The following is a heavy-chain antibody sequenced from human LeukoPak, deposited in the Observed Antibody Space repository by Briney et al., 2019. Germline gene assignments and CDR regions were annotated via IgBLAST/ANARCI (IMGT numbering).Heavy chain of an antibody. J-gene: IGHJ3*02. CDR3: ATSIEWLLYAFDI. CDR1: GFTFSSYG. D-gene: IGHD3-3*01. CDR2: ISYDGSNK. V-gene: IGHV3-30*03. Sequence: GGSLRLSCAASGFTFSSYGMHWVRQAPGKGLEWVAVISYDGSNKYYADSVKGRFTISRDNSKNTLYLQMNSLRAEDTVVYYCATSIEWLLYAFDIWGQGTMVTVSS.